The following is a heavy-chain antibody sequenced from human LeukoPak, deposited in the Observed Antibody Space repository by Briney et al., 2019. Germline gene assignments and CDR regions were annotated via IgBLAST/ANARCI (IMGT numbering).Heavy chain of an antibody. J-gene: IGHJ4*02. Sequence: SVKVSCTASGGTFSSYAISWVRQAPGQGLGWMGGIIPIFGTANYAQKFQGRVTITADESTSTAYMELSSLRSEDTAVYYCAREFTYYYDSSGKFDYWGQGTLVTVSS. V-gene: IGHV1-69*13. D-gene: IGHD3-22*01. CDR3: AREFTYYYDSSGKFDY. CDR1: GGTFSSYA. CDR2: IIPIFGTA.